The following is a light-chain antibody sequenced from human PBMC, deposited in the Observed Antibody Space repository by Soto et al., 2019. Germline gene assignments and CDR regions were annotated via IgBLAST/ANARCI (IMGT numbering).Light chain of an antibody. CDR3: KLYNAYPWT. CDR1: QSISSW. J-gene: IGKJ1*01. V-gene: IGKV1-5*03. CDR2: KAS. Sequence: DIQMTQSPSTLSASVGDRVTITCRASQSISSWLAWYQQKPVTAPKLLIYKASGLESGSPSRFSGSGSGTEFTLTIGSLQPDDFATYYCKLYNAYPWTFGQGTKVEIK.